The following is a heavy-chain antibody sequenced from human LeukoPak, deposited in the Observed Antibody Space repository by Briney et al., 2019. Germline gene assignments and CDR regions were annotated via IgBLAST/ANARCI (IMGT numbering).Heavy chain of an antibody. D-gene: IGHD3-10*01. J-gene: IGHJ4*02. V-gene: IGHV1-2*02. CDR3: ARVYDIFGSGSHSDF. CDR2: INPNSDDR. Sequence: ASVKVSCTASGYTFTSYYMHWVRQAPGQGLEWMGWINPNSDDRNYAQKFQGRVTMTRDTSIGTAYMELSRLRSDDTAVYYCARVYDIFGSGSHSDFWGQGTLVTVSS. CDR1: GYTFTSYY.